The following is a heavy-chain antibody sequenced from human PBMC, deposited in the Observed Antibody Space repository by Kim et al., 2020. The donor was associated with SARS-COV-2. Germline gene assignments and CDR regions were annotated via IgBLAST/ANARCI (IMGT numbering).Heavy chain of an antibody. D-gene: IGHD5-18*01. Sequence: SETLSLTCTVSGGSISSSSYYWGWIRQPPGKGLEWIGSIYYSGSTYYNPSLKSRVTISVDTSKNQFSLKLSSVTAADTAVYYCLVYSYGYRPLYGMDVWGQGTTVTVSS. V-gene: IGHV4-39*01. CDR3: LVYSYGYRPLYGMDV. CDR1: GGSISSSSYY. J-gene: IGHJ6*02. CDR2: IYYSGST.